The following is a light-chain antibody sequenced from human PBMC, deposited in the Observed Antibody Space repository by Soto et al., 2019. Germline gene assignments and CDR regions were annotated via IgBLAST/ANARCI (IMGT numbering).Light chain of an antibody. J-gene: IGKJ4*01. Sequence: MTQSPLSLPVTPGEPASISCRSSQSLLHSNGYNYLNWYLQKPGQSPQLLIYAVSNRASGVPDRFSGSGSGTDFTLKISRVEAEDVGVYYCMQTLQTPTFGGGTKVEIK. CDR2: AVS. V-gene: IGKV2-28*01. CDR3: MQTLQTPT. CDR1: QSLLHSNGYNY.